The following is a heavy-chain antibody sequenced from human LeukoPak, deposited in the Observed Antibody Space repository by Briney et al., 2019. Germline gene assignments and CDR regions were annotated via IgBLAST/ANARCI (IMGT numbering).Heavy chain of an antibody. CDR3: ARRYDSSGYYEFDY. CDR2: INHSGST. CDR1: GGSFSGYY. V-gene: IGHV4-34*01. J-gene: IGHJ4*02. D-gene: IGHD3-22*01. Sequence: SETLSLTCAVYGGSFSGYYWSWIRQPPGKGLEWIGEINHSGSTNYNPSLKSRVTISVDTSKNQFSLKLSSVTAADTAVYYCARRYDSSGYYEFDYWGQGTLVTVSS.